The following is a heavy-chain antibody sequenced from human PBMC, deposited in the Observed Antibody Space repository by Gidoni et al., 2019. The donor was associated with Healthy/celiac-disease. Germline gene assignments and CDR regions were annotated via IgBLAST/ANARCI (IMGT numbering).Heavy chain of an antibody. CDR2: IIPIFGTA. J-gene: IGHJ5*02. CDR1: GGTFSSYA. D-gene: IGHD3-10*01. CDR3: ARGGITMVRGVINWFDP. Sequence: QVQLVQSGAEVKKPGSSVKVSCKASGGTFSSYAISWVRQAPGQGLEWMGGIIPIFGTANYAQKFQGRVTITADESTSTAYMELSSLRSEDTAVYYCARGGITMVRGVINWFDPWGQGTLVTVSS. V-gene: IGHV1-69*01.